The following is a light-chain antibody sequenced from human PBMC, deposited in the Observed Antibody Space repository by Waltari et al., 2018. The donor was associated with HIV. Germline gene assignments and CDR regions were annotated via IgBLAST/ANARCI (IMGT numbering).Light chain of an antibody. Sequence: EIVMTQSPATLWLSPGGTATLSCRTRQSIATNLAWYQQKRGQAPKLLIYDASTGAAGVPPRFSGSGSGTEFNLTIDSLQSDDFAIYYCQQYNNWPYTFARGSKVEVK. V-gene: IGKV3-15*01. CDR3: QQYNNWPYT. CDR1: QSIATN. CDR2: DAS. J-gene: IGKJ2*01.